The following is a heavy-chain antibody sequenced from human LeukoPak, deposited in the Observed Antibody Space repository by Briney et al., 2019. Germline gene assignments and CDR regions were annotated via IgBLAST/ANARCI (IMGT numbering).Heavy chain of an antibody. CDR1: GFTFSTYW. D-gene: IGHD3-22*01. V-gene: IGHV3-74*01. J-gene: IGHJ1*01. CDR2: IKSDGGT. CDR3: ARAPSEIGGYYPEYFRH. Sequence: GGSLRLSCAASGFTFSTYWMHWVRQAPEKGLVWVSRIKSDGGTNYADSVKGRFTISRDNAKKTVSLQMNSLRPKDAGVYYCARAPSEIGGYYPEYFRHWGQGTLVTVSS.